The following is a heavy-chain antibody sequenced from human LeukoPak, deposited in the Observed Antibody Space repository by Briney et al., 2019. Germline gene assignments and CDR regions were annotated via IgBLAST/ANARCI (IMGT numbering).Heavy chain of an antibody. V-gene: IGHV3-23*01. CDR2: ISGSGGST. D-gene: IGHD6-19*01. CDR3: AKGGPVAADPRYFQH. CDR1: GFTFSGYA. Sequence: GGSLRLSCAASGFTFSGYAMSWVRQAPGKGLEWVSAISGSGGSTYYADSVEGRFPISRDNSKNTLYLQMNSLRAEDTAVYYCAKGGPVAADPRYFQHWGQGTLVTVSS. J-gene: IGHJ1*01.